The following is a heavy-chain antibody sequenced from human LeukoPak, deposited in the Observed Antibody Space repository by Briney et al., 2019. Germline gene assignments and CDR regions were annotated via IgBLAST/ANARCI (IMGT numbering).Heavy chain of an antibody. CDR1: GGSISSYY. J-gene: IGHJ5*02. CDR2: IYYSGST. D-gene: IGHD3-10*01. Sequence: KPSETLSLTCTVSGGSISSYYWSWIRQPPGKGLEWIGYIYYSGSTNYNPSLKSRVTISVDTSKNQFSLKLSSVTAADTAVYYCARGELDFDPWGQGTLVTVSS. V-gene: IGHV4-59*01. CDR3: ARGELDFDP.